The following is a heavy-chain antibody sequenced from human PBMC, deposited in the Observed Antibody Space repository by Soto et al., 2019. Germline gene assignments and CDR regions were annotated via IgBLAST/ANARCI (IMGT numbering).Heavy chain of an antibody. CDR3: ARVDDFWSGYYYEY. V-gene: IGHV1-8*01. Sequence: QVQLVQSGAEVKKPGASVKVSCKASGYTFTSYDINWVRQATGQGLEWMGWMNPNSGNTGYAQKFQGRVTMTRNTSISTTYMELSTLRSEDTAVYYCARVDDFWSGYYYEYWGQGTLVTVSS. J-gene: IGHJ4*02. CDR1: GYTFTSYD. CDR2: MNPNSGNT. D-gene: IGHD3-3*01.